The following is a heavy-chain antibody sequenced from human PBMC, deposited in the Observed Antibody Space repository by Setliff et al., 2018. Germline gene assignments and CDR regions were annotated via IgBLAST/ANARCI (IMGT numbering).Heavy chain of an antibody. D-gene: IGHD1-1*01. Sequence: PSETLSLTCSVYGESFSNNYWSWIRQPPGKGLEWIGESSHSGSTSYSPSLKSRLTMSVDTSKNQFSLQLTSVTAEDTALYFCAKGGDWDDQHYAFDIWGQGTMVTVS. CDR1: GESFSNNY. V-gene: IGHV4-34*01. CDR2: SSHSGST. CDR3: AKGGDWDDQHYAFDI. J-gene: IGHJ3*02.